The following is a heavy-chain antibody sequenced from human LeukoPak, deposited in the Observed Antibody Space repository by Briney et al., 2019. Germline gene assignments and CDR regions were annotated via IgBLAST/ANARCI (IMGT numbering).Heavy chain of an antibody. V-gene: IGHV3-30-3*01. D-gene: IGHD6-19*01. J-gene: IGHJ4*02. CDR3: VPTVAFDC. CDR2: ISYDGSNK. Sequence: GGSLRLSCAASGFTFSSYAMHWVRQAPGKGLEWVAVISYDGSNKYYADSVKGRFTISRDNSKNTLYLQMNSLRAEDTAVYYCVPTVAFDCWGQGTLVTVSS. CDR1: GFTFSSYA.